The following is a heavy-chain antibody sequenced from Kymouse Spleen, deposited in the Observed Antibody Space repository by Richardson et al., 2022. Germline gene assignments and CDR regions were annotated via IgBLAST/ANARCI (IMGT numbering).Heavy chain of an antibody. V-gene: IGHV1-46*03. CDR3: AREGITGTTEENGMDV. D-gene: IGHD1-7*01. CDR2: INPSGGST. Sequence: QVQLVQSGAEVKKPGASVKVSCKASGYTFTSYYMHWVRQAPGQGLEWMGIINPSGGSTSYAQKFQGRVTMTRDTSTSTVYMELSSLRSEDTAVYYCAREGITGTTEENGMDVWGQGTTVTVSS. CDR1: GYTFTSYY. J-gene: IGHJ6*02.